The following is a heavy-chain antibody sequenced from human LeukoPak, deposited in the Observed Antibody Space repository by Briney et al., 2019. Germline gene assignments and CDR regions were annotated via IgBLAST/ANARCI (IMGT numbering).Heavy chain of an antibody. CDR1: GGSISSSSYY. CDR2: IYYSGST. CDR3: ASQSGHDESWFDP. J-gene: IGHJ5*02. D-gene: IGHD5-12*01. V-gene: IGHV4-39*01. Sequence: PSETLSLTCTVSGGSISSSSYYWGWIRQPPEKGLEWIGSIYYSGSTYYNPSLKSRVTISVDTSKNQLSLKLSSVTAADTAVYYCASQSGHDESWFDPWGQGTLVTVSA.